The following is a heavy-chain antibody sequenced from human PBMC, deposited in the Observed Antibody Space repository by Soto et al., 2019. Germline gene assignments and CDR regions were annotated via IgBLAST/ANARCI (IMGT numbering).Heavy chain of an antibody. CDR3: ARHSYTSGWDYFDY. CDR2: INSDGSTT. Sequence: EVQLVESGGGLVQPGGSLRLSCAASGFTFSRYWMHWVRQVAGKGLVWVSRINSDGSTTSYADSVKGRFTISRDNAKNTLYLQMNSLRADDTAMYYCARHSYTSGWDYFDYWGQGTLATVSS. V-gene: IGHV3-74*01. CDR1: GFTFSRYW. D-gene: IGHD6-19*01. J-gene: IGHJ4*02.